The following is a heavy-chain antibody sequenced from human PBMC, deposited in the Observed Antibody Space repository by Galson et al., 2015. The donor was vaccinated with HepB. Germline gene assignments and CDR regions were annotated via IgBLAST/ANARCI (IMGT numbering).Heavy chain of an antibody. J-gene: IGHJ6*03. D-gene: IGHD3-3*01. Sequence: CTVSGGSISGYYWSWIRQPAGKGLEWIGRIHTSGSTNYNPSLKSRVTMSVDTSKNQFSLRLSSVTAADTAVYYCAREGDFWSGYPYYYYYYMDVWDKGTTFPVSS. CDR3: AREGDFWSGYPYYYYYYMDV. V-gene: IGHV4-4*07. CDR1: GGSISGYY. CDR2: IHTSGST.